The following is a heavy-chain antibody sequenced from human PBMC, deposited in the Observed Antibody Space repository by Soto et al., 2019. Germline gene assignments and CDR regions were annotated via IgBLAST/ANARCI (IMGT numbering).Heavy chain of an antibody. Sequence: QVQLLQSGAEVKKPGASVKVSCKASGYTFTNYGITWVRQAPGQGLEWMGWISAYNGNTHYTQRLQGRVTMTTDTSTRRAYMELRGLRSDDTAVDYCARVRQLVVYFYYYMDVWGKGTTVTVSS. CDR2: ISAYNGNT. J-gene: IGHJ6*03. V-gene: IGHV1-18*01. D-gene: IGHD6-6*01. CDR1: GYTFTNYG. CDR3: ARVRQLVVYFYYYMDV.